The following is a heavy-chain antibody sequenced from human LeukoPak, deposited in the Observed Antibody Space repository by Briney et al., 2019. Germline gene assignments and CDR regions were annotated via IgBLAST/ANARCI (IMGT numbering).Heavy chain of an antibody. CDR3: ARVAQHRYYYDSSAYQYYFDF. CDR2: INPNSGGT. D-gene: IGHD3-22*01. CDR1: GYTFTGNY. V-gene: IGHV1-2*02. Sequence: ASVKVSCKASGYTFTGNYMHWVRQAPGQGLEWMGWINPNSGGTNYAQKFQGRVTMTRDTSISTAYMELSSLRSDDTAVYYCARVAQHRYYYDSSAYQYYFDFWGQGTLVTVSS. J-gene: IGHJ4*02.